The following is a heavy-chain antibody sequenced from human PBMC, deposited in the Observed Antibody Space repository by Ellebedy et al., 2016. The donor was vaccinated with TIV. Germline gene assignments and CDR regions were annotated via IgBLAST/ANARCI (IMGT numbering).Heavy chain of an antibody. V-gene: IGHV3-21*01. J-gene: IGHJ5*02. Sequence: PGGSLRLSCAASGFTFSSYSMNWVRQAPGKGLEWVSSISSSSSYIYHADSVKGRFTISRDNAKNSLYLQMNSLRAEDTALYYCARQHVVYAPRGGFDPWGQGTLVTVSS. CDR2: ISSSSSYI. CDR3: ARQHVVYAPRGGFDP. D-gene: IGHD2-8*01. CDR1: GFTFSSYS.